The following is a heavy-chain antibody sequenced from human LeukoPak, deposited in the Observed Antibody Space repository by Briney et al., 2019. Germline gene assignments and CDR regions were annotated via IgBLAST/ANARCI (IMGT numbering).Heavy chain of an antibody. CDR2: ISYDGNNI. CDR3: VRDAPFRLLNLFDY. D-gene: IGHD6-25*01. Sequence: GGSLRLSCAASGFTFSNFAMHWVRQAPGKGLDRVAVISYDGNNIYYADSVKGRFTISRDNSKNTLVLQMNSLRPEDTGVYYCVRDAPFRLLNLFDYWGQGTLVTVSS. V-gene: IGHV3-30-3*01. CDR1: GFTFSNFA. J-gene: IGHJ4*02.